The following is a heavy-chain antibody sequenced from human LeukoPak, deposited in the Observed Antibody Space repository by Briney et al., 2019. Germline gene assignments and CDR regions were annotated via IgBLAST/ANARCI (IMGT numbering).Heavy chain of an antibody. V-gene: IGHV2-70*11. Sequence: RASGPTLVKPTQTLTLTCTFSGFSLSTSGMCVSWIRQPPGKALEWLARIDWDDDKYYSTSLKTRLTISKDTSKNQVVLTVTNMDPVDTATYYCARISPRGGSSYYYFDYWGQGTLVTVSS. CDR2: IDWDDDK. CDR3: ARISPRGGSSYYYFDY. CDR1: GFSLSTSGMC. J-gene: IGHJ4*02. D-gene: IGHD6-6*01.